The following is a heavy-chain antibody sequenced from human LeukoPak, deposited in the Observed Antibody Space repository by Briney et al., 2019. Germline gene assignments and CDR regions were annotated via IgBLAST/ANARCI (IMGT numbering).Heavy chain of an antibody. V-gene: IGHV1-2*02. CDR3: ARGGHSGWYGPDSVDY. Sequence: GASVTVSCKASGFTFTDHYMHWVRQAPGQGLEWMGWINGKRGDTNYAQKFQGRVTMTRDTSISTAYMELNRLRSDDTAVYYCARGGHSGWYGPDSVDYWGQGTLVTVSS. D-gene: IGHD6-19*01. CDR1: GFTFTDHY. J-gene: IGHJ4*02. CDR2: INGKRGDT.